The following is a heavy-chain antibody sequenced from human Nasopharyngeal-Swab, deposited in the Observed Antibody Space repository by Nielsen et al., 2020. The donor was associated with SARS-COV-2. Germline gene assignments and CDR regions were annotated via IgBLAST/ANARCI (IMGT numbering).Heavy chain of an antibody. Sequence: GGSLRLSCAVSGFTFSSYSMNWVRQAPGKGLEWVSYISSSSSTIYYADSVKGRFTTSRDNAKNSLYLQMNSLRAEDTAVYYCPRGSGWYHYYYYYGMDVWGQGTTVTVSS. J-gene: IGHJ6*02. D-gene: IGHD6-19*01. CDR2: ISSSSSTI. V-gene: IGHV3-48*01. CDR3: PRGSGWYHYYYYYGMDV. CDR1: GFTFSSYS.